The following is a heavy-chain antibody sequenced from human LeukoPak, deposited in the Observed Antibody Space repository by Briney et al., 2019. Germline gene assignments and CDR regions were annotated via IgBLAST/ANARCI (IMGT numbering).Heavy chain of an antibody. CDR1: GGSFSGYY. CDR2: INHSGST. V-gene: IGHV4-34*01. CDR3: ARGIRKQWLVRYCYYGMDV. J-gene: IGHJ6*02. Sequence: PSETLSLTCAVYGGSFSGYYWSWIRQPPGKGLEWIGEINHSGSTNYNPSLKSRVTISVDTSKNQFSLKLSSVTAADTAVYYCARGIRKQWLVRYCYYGMDVWGQGTTVTVSS. D-gene: IGHD6-19*01.